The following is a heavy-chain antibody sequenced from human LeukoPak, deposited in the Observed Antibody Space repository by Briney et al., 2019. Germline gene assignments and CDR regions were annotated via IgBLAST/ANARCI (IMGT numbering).Heavy chain of an antibody. CDR1: GSSITSDYF. CDR3: ASNDTAGFFDY. J-gene: IGHJ4*02. Sequence: SETLSLTCDVSGSSITSDYFWGWIRQPPGKGLEWIATIYYSWGMYFNPSLKSRVTISLDASKNQYSLKMTSLTAADTAIYYCASNDTAGFFDYWGQGILVTVSS. CDR2: IYYSWGM. D-gene: IGHD1-1*01. V-gene: IGHV4-38-2*01.